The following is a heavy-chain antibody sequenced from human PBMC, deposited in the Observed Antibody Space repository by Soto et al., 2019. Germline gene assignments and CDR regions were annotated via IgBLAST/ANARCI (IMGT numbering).Heavy chain of an antibody. CDR1: GFTFSGYA. CDR3: AKDGMYQMLYVY. Sequence: GGSLRLSCAASGFTFSGYAMSWVRQAPGKGLEWVSTTVASGGSTYYADSVKGRFTISRDDSKNTLYLQMNSLRAEDTAVYYCAKDGMYQMLYVYWGQGTLVTVSS. CDR2: TVASGGST. V-gene: IGHV3-23*01. J-gene: IGHJ4*02. D-gene: IGHD2-2*02.